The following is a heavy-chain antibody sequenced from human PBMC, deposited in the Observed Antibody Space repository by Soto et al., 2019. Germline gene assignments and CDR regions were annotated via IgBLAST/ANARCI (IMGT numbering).Heavy chain of an antibody. Sequence: AALKVSCKASGYTFTGYYMHWVRQAPGQGLEWMGWINPNSGGTNYAQKFQGRVTMTRDTSISTAYMELSRLRSDDTAVYYCARDCGGDCYSYYFDYWGQGTLVTGSS. D-gene: IGHD2-21*02. CDR3: ARDCGGDCYSYYFDY. CDR2: INPNSGGT. J-gene: IGHJ4*02. V-gene: IGHV1-2*02. CDR1: GYTFTGYY.